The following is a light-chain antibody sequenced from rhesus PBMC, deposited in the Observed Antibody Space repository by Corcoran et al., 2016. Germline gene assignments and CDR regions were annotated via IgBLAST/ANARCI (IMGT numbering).Light chain of an antibody. V-gene: IGKV3-10*01. CDR2: GAS. Sequence: QVILTQSPATLSLSPGERATLSCRASQSVSSYLAWYQQKPVQAPRLLILGASIRATGIPDRFSGSGSGTDFTLTISSLEPENVGAYNCYQPSSGLTFGGGTKVEIK. J-gene: IGKJ4*01. CDR3: YQPSSGLT. CDR1: QSVSSY.